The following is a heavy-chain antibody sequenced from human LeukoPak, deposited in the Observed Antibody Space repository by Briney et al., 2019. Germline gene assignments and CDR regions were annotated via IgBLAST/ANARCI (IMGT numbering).Heavy chain of an antibody. Sequence: SETLSLTCTVSGGSISSYYWSRIRQPPGKGLEWIAYISDIGSINYNPSLKSRVTMSVDTSKNQFSLKLSSVTAADTAVYYCARMYYYDSSGYAFDIWGQGTMVTVSS. D-gene: IGHD3-22*01. CDR2: ISDIGSI. V-gene: IGHV4-59*12. CDR1: GGSISSYY. J-gene: IGHJ3*02. CDR3: ARMYYYDSSGYAFDI.